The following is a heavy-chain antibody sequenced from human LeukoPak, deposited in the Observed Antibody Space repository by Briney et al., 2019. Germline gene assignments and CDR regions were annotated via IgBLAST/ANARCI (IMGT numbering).Heavy chain of an antibody. D-gene: IGHD3-9*01. Sequence: GGSLRLSCAASGFTFSGYWMSWVRQAPGKGLEWVANIKQDGSEKYNVDSVKGRFTISRDNAKNSLYLQMNSLRAEDTAVYYCARDRLVMGYWGQGTLVTVSS. V-gene: IGHV3-7*01. CDR1: GFTFSGYW. CDR2: IKQDGSEK. CDR3: ARDRLVMGY. J-gene: IGHJ4*02.